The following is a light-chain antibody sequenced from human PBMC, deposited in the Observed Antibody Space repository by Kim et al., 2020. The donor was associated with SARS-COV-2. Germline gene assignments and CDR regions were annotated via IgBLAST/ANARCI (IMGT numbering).Light chain of an antibody. Sequence: PGQKASNTGTGDKEEDKEACWDKQKTGQATVEVNFRDNRRRRGSPERFYGCNCGNTDTLTISGTQAMDEADYYCQAWDSSSYVFGTGTKVTDL. CDR2: RDN. V-gene: IGLV3-1*01. CDR3: QAWDSSSYV. CDR1: KEEDKE. J-gene: IGLJ1*01.